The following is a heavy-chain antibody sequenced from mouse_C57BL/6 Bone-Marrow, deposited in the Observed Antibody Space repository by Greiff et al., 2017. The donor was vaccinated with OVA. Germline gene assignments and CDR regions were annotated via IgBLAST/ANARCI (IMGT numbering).Heavy chain of an antibody. J-gene: IGHJ3*01. CDR3: ARGDWFAY. CDR2: IYPGSGNT. Sequence: VQLQQSGAELARPGASVKLSCKASGYTFTSYGISWVKQRPGQGLEWIGEIYPGSGNTYYNEKFKGKATLTADKTSSTAYMEHRSLTSEDSGVYCCARGDWFAYWGQGTLVTVSA. V-gene: IGHV1-81*01. CDR1: GYTFTSYG.